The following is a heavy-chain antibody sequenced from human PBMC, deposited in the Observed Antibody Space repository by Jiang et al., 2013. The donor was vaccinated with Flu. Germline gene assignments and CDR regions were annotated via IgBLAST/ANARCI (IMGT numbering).Heavy chain of an antibody. Sequence: PGLVKPSETLSLTCTVSGGSISSSNYYWGWIRQPPGKGLEWIGSIYYSGSTYYNPSLKSRVTISIDTSKNQFSLKLSSVTAADTAMYYCARHHPKYYYDSDGYYYFDYWGQGTLVTVSS. CDR3: ARHHPKYYYDSDGYYYFDY. V-gene: IGHV4-39*01. CDR2: IYYSGST. J-gene: IGHJ4*02. D-gene: IGHD3-22*01. CDR1: GGSISSSNYY.